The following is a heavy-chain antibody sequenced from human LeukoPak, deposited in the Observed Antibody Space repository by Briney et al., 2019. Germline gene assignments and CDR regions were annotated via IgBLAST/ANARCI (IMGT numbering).Heavy chain of an antibody. Sequence: SETLSLTCTVSGGSISSYYWSWIRQPAGKGLEWIGRIYTSESTNYNPSESTNYNPSLKTRVTMSVDTSKNQLSLRLSSVTAADTAVYYCARLYAGNAIDVWGQGTMVTVSS. CDR1: GGSISSYY. CDR3: ARLYAGNAIDV. J-gene: IGHJ3*01. V-gene: IGHV4-4*07. CDR2: IYTSESTNYNPSEST. D-gene: IGHD5/OR15-5a*01.